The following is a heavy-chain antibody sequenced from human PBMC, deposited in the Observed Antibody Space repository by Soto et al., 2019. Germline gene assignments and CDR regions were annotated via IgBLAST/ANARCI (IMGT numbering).Heavy chain of an antibody. D-gene: IGHD4-4*01. CDR3: EIASHHDADITVTTFHYYGMDD. J-gene: IGHJ6*04. CDR1: GYSFTSYW. V-gene: IGHV5-51*01. CDR2: IYPGDSDT. Sequence: PGESLKISCNGSGYSFTSYWIGWVRQMPGKGLEWMGIIYPGDSDTRYSPSFQGQVTISADKSISTAYLQWSSLKASDTAMYYWEIASHHDADITVTTFHYYGMDDWGECITVTDSS.